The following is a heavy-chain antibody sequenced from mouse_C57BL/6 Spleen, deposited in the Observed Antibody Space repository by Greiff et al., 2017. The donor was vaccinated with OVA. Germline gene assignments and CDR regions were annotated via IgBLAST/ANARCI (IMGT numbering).Heavy chain of an antibody. J-gene: IGHJ2*01. D-gene: IGHD4-1*01. V-gene: IGHV1-69*01. CDR2: IDPSDSYT. Sequence: QVQLQQPGAELVMPGASVKLSCKASGYTFTSYWMHWVKQRPGQGLEWIGEIDPSDSYTNYNQKFKGKSTLTVDKSSSTAYMQLSSLTAEDSAVYYCARTGTMVYWGQGTTLTVSS. CDR1: GYTFTSYW. CDR3: ARTGTMVY.